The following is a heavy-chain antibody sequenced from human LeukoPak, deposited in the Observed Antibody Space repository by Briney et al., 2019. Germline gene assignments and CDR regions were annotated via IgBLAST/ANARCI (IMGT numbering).Heavy chain of an antibody. CDR3: SRSLDY. J-gene: IGHJ4*02. Sequence: GGSLRLSCVASGFPFSGYWMDWVRQAPGKGMEWVANINQDGTNQYYAASVRGRFSISRDNAKNSLYLQMNSLRAEDTGVYYCSRSLDYLGQGALVTVSS. CDR1: GFPFSGYW. V-gene: IGHV3-7*01. CDR2: INQDGTNQ.